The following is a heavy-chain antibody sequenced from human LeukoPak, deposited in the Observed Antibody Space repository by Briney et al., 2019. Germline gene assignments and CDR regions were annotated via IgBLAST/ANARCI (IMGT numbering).Heavy chain of an antibody. CDR1: GFTFSSSG. D-gene: IGHD2-8*01. Sequence: GGSLRLSCAASGFTFSSSGMHWVRQAPGKGLEWVAVISYDGSNKYYADSVKGRFTFSRDNSKNTLYLQMNSLRAEDTAVYYCAKEYCSNSVCHSLDYWGHGTLVTVSS. J-gene: IGHJ4*01. CDR2: ISYDGSNK. CDR3: AKEYCSNSVCHSLDY. V-gene: IGHV3-30*18.